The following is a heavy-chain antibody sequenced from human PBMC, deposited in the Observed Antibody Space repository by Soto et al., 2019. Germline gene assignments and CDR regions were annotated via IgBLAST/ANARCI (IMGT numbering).Heavy chain of an antibody. J-gene: IGHJ4*02. D-gene: IGHD6-19*01. CDR3: GRTDSVGFYRY. CDR2: IDHIVTT. Sequence: PSETLCLTCAVSGDSISNGYHWACIRQPPGDGLEWIAMIDHIVTTYYNPSLKSLVTISVDTSKNQFSLRLTSVTAADSAMYSCGRTDSVGFYRYWGQGTLLTLSS. CDR1: GDSISNGYH. V-gene: IGHV4-38-2*01.